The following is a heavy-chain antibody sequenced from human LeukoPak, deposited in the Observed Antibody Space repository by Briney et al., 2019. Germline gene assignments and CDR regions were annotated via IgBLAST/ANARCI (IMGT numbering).Heavy chain of an antibody. CDR2: IWYDGSNK. J-gene: IGHJ4*02. V-gene: IGHV3-33*01. D-gene: IGHD2-2*01. CDR1: GFTLSSYG. CDR3: AREPYCSSTSCYARYYFDY. Sequence: GGSLRLSCAASGFTLSSYGMHWVRQAPGKGLEWVAVIWYDGSNKYYADSVKGRYTISRDNSKNTLYLQMNSLRAEDTAVYYCAREPYCSSTSCYARYYFDYWGQGTLVTVSS.